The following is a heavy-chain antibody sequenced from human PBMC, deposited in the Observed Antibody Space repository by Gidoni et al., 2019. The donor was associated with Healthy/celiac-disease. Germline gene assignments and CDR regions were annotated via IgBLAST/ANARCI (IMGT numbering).Heavy chain of an antibody. CDR3: ARHSLNYYYDSSGYLDY. V-gene: IGHV4-39*01. Sequence: QLQLQESAPGLVKPSETLSLTCTVSVGSISSSSYYWGWIRQPPGKGLEWIGSIYYSGSTYYNPSLKSRVTISVDTSKNQFSLKLSAVTAADTAVYYCARHSLNYYYDSSGYLDYWGQGTLVTVSS. CDR2: IYYSGST. D-gene: IGHD3-22*01. CDR1: VGSISSSSYY. J-gene: IGHJ4*02.